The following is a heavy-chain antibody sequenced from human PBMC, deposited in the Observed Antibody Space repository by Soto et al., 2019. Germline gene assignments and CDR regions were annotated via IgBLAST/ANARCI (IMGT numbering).Heavy chain of an antibody. CDR2: ITGGSSFI. J-gene: IGHJ4*02. CDR1: GFTFSSYS. CDR3: ARGNALDY. V-gene: IGHV3-21*01. Sequence: GSLRLSCAASGFTFSSYSLNWVRQAPGKGLVWVSSITGGSSFIYYADSVKGRFTISRDNTKNSLFLQLSSLRAEDTAVYYCARGNALDYWGQGTLVTVSS.